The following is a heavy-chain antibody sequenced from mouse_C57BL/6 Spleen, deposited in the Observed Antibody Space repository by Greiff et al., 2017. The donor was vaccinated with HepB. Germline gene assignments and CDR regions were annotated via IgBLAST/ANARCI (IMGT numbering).Heavy chain of an antibody. D-gene: IGHD1-1*01. CDR1: GYAFSSYW. V-gene: IGHV1-80*01. J-gene: IGHJ2*01. Sequence: QVQLQQSGAELVKPGASVKISCKASGYAFSSYWMNWVKQRPGKGLEWIGQIYPGDGDTNYNGKFKGKATLTADKSSSTAYMQLSSLTSEDSAVYVCARHYYGSSYLDYWGQGTTLTVSS. CDR2: IYPGDGDT. CDR3: ARHYYGSSYLDY.